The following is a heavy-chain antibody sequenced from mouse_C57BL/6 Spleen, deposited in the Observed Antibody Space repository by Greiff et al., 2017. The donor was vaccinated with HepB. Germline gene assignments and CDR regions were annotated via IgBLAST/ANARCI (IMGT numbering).Heavy chain of an antibody. Sequence: QVQLQQSGAELVKPGASVKLSCKASGYTFTEYTIHWVKQRSGQGLEWIGWFYPGSGSIKYNEKFKDKATLTADKSSSTVYMELSRLTSEDSAVYFCARHEGNLYYYGSSYDYAMDYWGQGTSVTVSS. D-gene: IGHD1-1*01. V-gene: IGHV1-62-2*01. J-gene: IGHJ4*01. CDR3: ARHEGNLYYYGSSYDYAMDY. CDR2: FYPGSGSI. CDR1: GYTFTEYT.